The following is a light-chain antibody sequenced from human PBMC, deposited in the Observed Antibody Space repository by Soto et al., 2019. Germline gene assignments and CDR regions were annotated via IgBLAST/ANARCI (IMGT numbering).Light chain of an antibody. Sequence: DIQVTQSPSSLSASVGDSVTLSCQTSQRVDSYIHWHQHQSGKPPKLLIYAASTLQDGVPSRFSGGGSGTAFSLIITGLQPGDSATYYCQQTYTSVATFGQGTKVDIK. CDR3: QQTYTSVAT. J-gene: IGKJ1*01. CDR2: AAS. V-gene: IGKV1-39*01. CDR1: QRVDSY.